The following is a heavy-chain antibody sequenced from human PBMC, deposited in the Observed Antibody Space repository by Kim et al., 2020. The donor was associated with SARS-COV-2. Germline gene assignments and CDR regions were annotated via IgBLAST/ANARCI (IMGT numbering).Heavy chain of an antibody. Sequence: GGSLRLSCAASGFPFSSCAMSWVRQAPGKGPEWLSALGGSVGTTFYADSVKGRFTISRDNSKNTLYLQMNSLRSEDTAGYYCVPPITVTNFDHWGQGTQV. CDR1: GFPFSSCA. CDR3: VPPITVTNFDH. J-gene: IGHJ4*02. D-gene: IGHD2-21*02. CDR2: LGGSVGTT. V-gene: IGHV3-23*01.